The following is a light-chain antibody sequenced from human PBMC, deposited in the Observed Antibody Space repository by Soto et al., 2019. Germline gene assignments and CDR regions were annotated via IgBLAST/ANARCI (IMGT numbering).Light chain of an antibody. CDR1: SSDVGGYNY. CDR2: EVS. Sequence: QLVLTQPPSASGSPGQSVTISCTGTSSDVGGYNYVSWYQQHPGKAPKLMIYEVSKWPSGVPDRFSGSKSGNTASLTVSGLQAEDEADYYCSSYAGSNNHVVFGGGTKLTVL. J-gene: IGLJ2*01. V-gene: IGLV2-8*01. CDR3: SSYAGSNNHVV.